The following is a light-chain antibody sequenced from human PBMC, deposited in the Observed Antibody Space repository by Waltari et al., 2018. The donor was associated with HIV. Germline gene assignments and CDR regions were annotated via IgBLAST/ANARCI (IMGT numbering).Light chain of an antibody. Sequence: DLLITPTPLPLSVTPGQPAPLSCQSSQSLLHSNGKNYLYWYLQKAGQPPQLLIYEVSKRLTGVPDRFSGSGSGTDFTLTITSVEAEDVAAYYCKQSNKLPHTFGHGTRVDIK. J-gene: IGKJ3*01. CDR2: EVS. CDR3: KQSNKLPHT. V-gene: IGKV2D-29*01. CDR1: QSLLHSNGKNY.